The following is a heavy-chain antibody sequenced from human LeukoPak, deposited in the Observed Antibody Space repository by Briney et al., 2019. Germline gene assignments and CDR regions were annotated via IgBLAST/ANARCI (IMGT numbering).Heavy chain of an antibody. Sequence: GGSLRLSCAASGFTFSSYAMSWVRQAPGKGLEWVSAISGSGGSTYYADSVKGRFTISRDNSKNTLYLQMNSLKTEDTAVYYCTTEFEQWLVLLSGWGKGTLVTVSS. CDR3: TTEFEQWLVLLSG. D-gene: IGHD6-19*01. V-gene: IGHV3-23*01. CDR2: ISGSGGST. CDR1: GFTFSSYA. J-gene: IGHJ4*02.